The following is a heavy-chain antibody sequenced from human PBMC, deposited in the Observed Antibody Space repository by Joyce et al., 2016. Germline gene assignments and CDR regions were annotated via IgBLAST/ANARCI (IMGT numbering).Heavy chain of an antibody. CDR3: ARDYGDPRQFDF. V-gene: IGHV1-18*01. CDR1: GYRFTSYG. CDR2: IHTNNGNT. D-gene: IGHD4-17*01. J-gene: IGHJ4*02. Sequence: QVQLVQSGAEVKTTGASVKVSCKASGYRFTSYGIHWVRQAQGQGLEWSGRIHTNNGNTNDAQKLLDRVIMTTDTYTNTAYMELRSLRSDDTATYYCARDYGDPRQFDFWGQGTLVTVAS.